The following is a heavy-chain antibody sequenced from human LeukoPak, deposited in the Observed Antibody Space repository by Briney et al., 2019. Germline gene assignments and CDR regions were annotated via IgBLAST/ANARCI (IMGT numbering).Heavy chain of an antibody. CDR1: GFTFSSYA. CDR3: ARESTDNAFDI. CDR2: IYSGGST. Sequence: TGGSLRLSCAASGFTFSSYAMSWVRQAPGRGLEWVSVIYSGGSTYYADSVKGRFTISRDNSKNTLYLQMNSLRAEDTAVYYCARESTDNAFDIWGQGTMVTVSS. V-gene: IGHV3-53*01. J-gene: IGHJ3*02.